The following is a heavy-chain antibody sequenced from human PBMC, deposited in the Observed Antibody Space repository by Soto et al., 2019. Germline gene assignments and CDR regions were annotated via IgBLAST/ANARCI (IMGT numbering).Heavy chain of an antibody. CDR1: GYTFTNYA. CDR2: INAGNGNT. CDR3: ARETVGSGWYDY. D-gene: IGHD6-19*01. J-gene: IGHJ4*02. Sequence: QVQLVQSGAEVKKPGASVKVSCKASGYTFTNYAMHWVRQAPGQRLEWMGWINAGNGNTKYSQKFQDRVTITRDTSATTAYMELSSLRSEDTAVYYCARETVGSGWYDYWGQGTLVTVSS. V-gene: IGHV1-3*01.